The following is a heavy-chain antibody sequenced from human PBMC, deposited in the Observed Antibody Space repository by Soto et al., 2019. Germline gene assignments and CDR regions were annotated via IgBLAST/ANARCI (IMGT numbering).Heavy chain of an antibody. J-gene: IGHJ4*02. CDR2: IYYSGGT. V-gene: IGHV4-31*03. CDR3: ARVVGYYDSSGYWKYFDY. CDR1: GGSISSGGYY. D-gene: IGHD3-22*01. Sequence: QVQLQESGPGLVKPSQTLSLTCTVSGGSISSGGYYWSWIRQHPGKGLEWIGYIYYSGGTYYNPSLKSRVTISVDTSKNQYSLKLSSVTAADTAVYYCARVVGYYDSSGYWKYFDYWGQGTLVTVSS.